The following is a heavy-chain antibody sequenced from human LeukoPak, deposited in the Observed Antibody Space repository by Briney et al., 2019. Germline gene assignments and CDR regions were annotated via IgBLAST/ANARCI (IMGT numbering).Heavy chain of an antibody. CDR2: IYYSGST. CDR1: GGSISSYY. J-gene: IGHJ4*02. V-gene: IGHV4-59*01. D-gene: IGHD5-24*01. Sequence: PSETLSLTCTVSGGSISSYYWSWNRQPPGKGLEWIGYIYYSGSTNYNPSLKSRVTISVDTSKNQFSLKLSSVTAADTAVYYCARVEMATIGEGFDYWGQGTLVTVSS. CDR3: ARVEMATIGEGFDY.